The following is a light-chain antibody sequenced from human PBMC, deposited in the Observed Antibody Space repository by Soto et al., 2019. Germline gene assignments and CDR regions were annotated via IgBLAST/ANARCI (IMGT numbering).Light chain of an antibody. CDR1: QGISNW. V-gene: IGKV1-12*01. CDR3: QQANSFPYT. CDR2: AAS. J-gene: IGKJ2*01. Sequence: DIQMTQSPSSVSASVGDSVTITCRASQGISNWLAWYQQKPGKAPQLLIYAASSWQSGVPPRFRGVGFGTNFSLTISSLQPEDFATYYCQQANSFPYTFGQGTKLEIK.